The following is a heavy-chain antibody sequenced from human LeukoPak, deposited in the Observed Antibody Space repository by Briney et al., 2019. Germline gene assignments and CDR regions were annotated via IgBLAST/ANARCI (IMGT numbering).Heavy chain of an antibody. V-gene: IGHV4-34*01. Sequence: PSETLSLTCAVYGGSFSGYYWSWIRQPPGKGLEWIGEIYHSGSTYYNPSLKSRVTISVDTSKNQFSLKLSSVTAADTAVYYCARSIAAAGTLGWRFPTFVDYWGQGTLVTVSS. CDR3: ARSIAAAGTLGWRFPTFVDY. J-gene: IGHJ4*02. D-gene: IGHD6-13*01. CDR1: GGSFSGYY. CDR2: IYHSGST.